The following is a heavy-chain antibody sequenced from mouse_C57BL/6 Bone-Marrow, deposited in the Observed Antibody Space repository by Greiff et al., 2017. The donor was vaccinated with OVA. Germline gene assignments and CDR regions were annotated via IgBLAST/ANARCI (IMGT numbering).Heavy chain of an antibody. CDR3: TKLLDAMDY. V-gene: IGHV5-9-1*02. CDR1: GFTFSSDA. CDR2: ISSGGDYI. D-gene: IGHD1-1*01. Sequence: EVKLMESGEGLVKPGGSLKLSCAASGFTFSSDAMSWVRQTPEKRLEWVAYISSGGDYIYYADTVKGRFTISRDNARNTLYLQMSSLKSEDTAMYYCTKLLDAMDYWGQGTSVTVSS. J-gene: IGHJ4*01.